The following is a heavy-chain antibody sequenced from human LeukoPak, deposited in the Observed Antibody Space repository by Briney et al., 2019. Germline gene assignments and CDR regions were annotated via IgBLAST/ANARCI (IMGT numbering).Heavy chain of an antibody. J-gene: IGHJ4*02. D-gene: IGHD1-1*01. CDR1: GFTFSSYA. V-gene: IGHV3-30*04. Sequence: PGGALRLSCAASGFTFSSYAMHWVRQAPGKGLEWVAVISYDVSNKYYADSVKGRFTISRDNSKNTLYLQMNSLRAEDTAVYYCARDSEDWNDPTLHLFDYWGQGTLVTVSS. CDR2: ISYDVSNK. CDR3: ARDSEDWNDPTLHLFDY.